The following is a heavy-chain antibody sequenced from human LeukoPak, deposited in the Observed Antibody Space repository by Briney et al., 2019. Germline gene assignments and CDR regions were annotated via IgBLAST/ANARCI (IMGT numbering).Heavy chain of an antibody. CDR3: ARKAPRGATVTKRYWYFDL. J-gene: IGHJ2*01. V-gene: IGHV4-34*01. CDR1: GGSFSGYY. D-gene: IGHD4-17*01. Sequence: PSETLSLTCAVYGGSFSGYYWSWVRQPPGKGLEWIGEINHSGSTNYNPSLKSRVTISVDTSKNQFSLKLSSVTAADTAVYYCARKAPRGATVTKRYWYFDLWGRGTLVTVSS. CDR2: INHSGST.